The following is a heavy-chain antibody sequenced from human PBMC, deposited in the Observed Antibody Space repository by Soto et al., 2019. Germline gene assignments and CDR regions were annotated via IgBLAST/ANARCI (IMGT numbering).Heavy chain of an antibody. D-gene: IGHD2-15*01. Sequence: PGGSLRLSCAASGFTVSSNYMSWVRQAPGKGLEWVSVIYSGGSTYYADSVKGRFTISRDNSKNTLYLQMNSLRAEDTAVYYCARGLGYCSGGSCPDAFDIWGQGTMVTVSS. CDR1: GFTVSSNY. CDR2: IYSGGST. J-gene: IGHJ3*02. CDR3: ARGLGYCSGGSCPDAFDI. V-gene: IGHV3-66*01.